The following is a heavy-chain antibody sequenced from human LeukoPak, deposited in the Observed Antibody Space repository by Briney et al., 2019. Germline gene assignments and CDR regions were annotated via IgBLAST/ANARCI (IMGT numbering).Heavy chain of an antibody. CDR1: GGSISSSSYY. CDR3: ARHWNVLRFLEWLLPGFDP. Sequence: AETLSLTCTVSGGSISSSSYYWGWIRQPPGKGLEWIGSIYYSGSTYCNPSLKSRVTISVDTSKNQFSLKLSSVTAADTDVYYCARHWNVLRFLEWLLPGFDPWGQGTLVTVSS. V-gene: IGHV4-39*01. CDR2: IYYSGST. J-gene: IGHJ5*02. D-gene: IGHD3-3*01.